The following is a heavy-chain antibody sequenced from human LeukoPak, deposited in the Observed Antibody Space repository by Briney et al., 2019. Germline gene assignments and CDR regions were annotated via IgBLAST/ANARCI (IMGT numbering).Heavy chain of an antibody. Sequence: SETLSLTCTVSGGSISSSSYYWGWVRQPPGTGLEWIGSIHYSGSTYYNPSLKSRVTISVDTSKNQFSLKLSSVTAADTAVYYCARRSVDLLYDRDYWGQGTLVTVSS. CDR2: IHYSGST. CDR3: ARRSVDLLYDRDY. D-gene: IGHD3-22*01. V-gene: IGHV4-39*01. J-gene: IGHJ4*02. CDR1: GGSISSSSYY.